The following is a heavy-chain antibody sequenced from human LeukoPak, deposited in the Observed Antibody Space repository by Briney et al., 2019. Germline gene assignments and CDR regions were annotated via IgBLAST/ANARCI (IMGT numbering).Heavy chain of an antibody. CDR2: ISGSGGST. V-gene: IGHV3-23*01. J-gene: IGHJ5*02. Sequence: GGSLRLSCTASGFTFSSYAMSWVRQAPGKGLEWVSAISGSGGSTNYADSVKGRFTISRDNPDNVVYLQMNSLRAEDTAVYYCARVAVAGPTGWFDPWGQGTLVTVSS. CDR3: ARVAVAGPTGWFDP. D-gene: IGHD6-13*01. CDR1: GFTFSSYA.